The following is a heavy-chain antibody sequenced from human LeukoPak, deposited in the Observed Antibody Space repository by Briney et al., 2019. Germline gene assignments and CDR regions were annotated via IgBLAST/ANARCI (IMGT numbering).Heavy chain of an antibody. CDR1: VDSIRSGSYY. Sequence: SHTLSLTCTVSVDSIRSGSYYWSWIRQPAGKGLEWIGHVSTSGSPNFNPSLKSRVTISVDTSKNQLSLKLNSVTAADTAVYYCARDGAYSGYEYDYWGQGTLVTVSS. J-gene: IGHJ4*02. D-gene: IGHD5-12*01. V-gene: IGHV4-61*09. CDR3: ARDGAYSGYEYDY. CDR2: VSTSGSP.